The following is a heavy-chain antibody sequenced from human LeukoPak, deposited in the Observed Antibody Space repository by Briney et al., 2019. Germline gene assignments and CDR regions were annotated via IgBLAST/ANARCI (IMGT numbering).Heavy chain of an antibody. J-gene: IGHJ4*02. D-gene: IGHD6-13*01. CDR2: IRSDGSNT. V-gene: IGHV3-30*02. CDR3: AKGGSSYSYSFDN. CDR1: GFTFSNYG. Sequence: PGGSLRLSCAASGFTFSNYGMHWVRQAPGKGLEWVAFIRSDGSNTYYADSVKGRFTISRDNSRNTLYLQMDTLRPEDTAVYYCAKGGSSYSYSFDNWGQGTLVTVSS.